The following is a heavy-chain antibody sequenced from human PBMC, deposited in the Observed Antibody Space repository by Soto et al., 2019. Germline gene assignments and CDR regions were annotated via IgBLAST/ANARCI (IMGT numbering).Heavy chain of an antibody. J-gene: IGHJ3*02. CDR2: IYSGGST. D-gene: IGHD1-26*01. CDR1: GFTVSSNY. CDR3: ARDGSWELDAFDI. Sequence: GGSPRLSCAASGFTVSSNYMSWVRQAPGKGLEWVSVIYSGGSTYYADSVKGRFTISRDNSKNTLYLQMNSLRAEDTAVYYCARDGSWELDAFDIWGQGTMVTVSS. V-gene: IGHV3-53*01.